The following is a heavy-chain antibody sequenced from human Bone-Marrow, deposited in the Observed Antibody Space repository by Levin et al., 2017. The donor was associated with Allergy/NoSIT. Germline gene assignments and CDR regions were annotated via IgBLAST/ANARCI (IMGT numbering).Heavy chain of an antibody. Sequence: PGGSLRLSCAASGFTFSTFRMHWVRQAPGKGLEWLSLISFYGDHKYYADSVKGRFTISRDNSKNTLYLEMNSLRAEDTAVYYCARTGSRYGDDAFDIWGQGTMVTVSS. V-gene: IGHV3-30*01. D-gene: IGHD4-17*01. CDR1: GFTFSTFR. J-gene: IGHJ3*02. CDR3: ARTGSRYGDDAFDI. CDR2: ISFYGDHK.